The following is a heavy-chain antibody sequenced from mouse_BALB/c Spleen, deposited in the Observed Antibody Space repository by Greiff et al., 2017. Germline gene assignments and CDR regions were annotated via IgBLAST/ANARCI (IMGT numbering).Heavy chain of an antibody. CDR3: TGSETALGFAY. CDR2: IYPGNSDT. V-gene: IGHV1-5*01. J-gene: IGHJ3*01. Sequence: VQLQQSGTVLARPGASVKMSCKASDYSFTSYWMHWVKQRPGQGLEWIGAIYPGNSDTSYNQKFKGKAKLTAVTSASTAYMELSSLTNEDSAVYYCTGSETALGFAYWGQGTLVTVSA. CDR1: DYSFTSYW.